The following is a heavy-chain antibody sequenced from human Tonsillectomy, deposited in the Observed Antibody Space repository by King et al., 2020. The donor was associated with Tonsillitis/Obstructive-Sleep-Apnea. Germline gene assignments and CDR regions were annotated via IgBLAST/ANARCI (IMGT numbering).Heavy chain of an antibody. CDR3: AILPITGTAGIDY. Sequence: VQLVESGGGVVQPGRSLRLSCAASGFTFSRHGMHWVRQAPGKGLEWVAVISYDGNNKYYADSVKGRFTISRDNSKNTLYLQMNSLRAEDTAVYYCAILPITGTAGIDYWGQGTLVTVSS. D-gene: IGHD1-7*01. CDR2: ISYDGNNK. J-gene: IGHJ4*02. V-gene: IGHV3-30*03. CDR1: GFTFSRHG.